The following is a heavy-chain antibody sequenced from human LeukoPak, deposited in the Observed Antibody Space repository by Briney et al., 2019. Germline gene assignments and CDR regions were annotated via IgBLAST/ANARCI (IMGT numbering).Heavy chain of an antibody. V-gene: IGHV3-23*01. D-gene: IGHD1-26*01. CDR2: ISGSGGST. CDR3: TKRGGKWELPDY. CDR1: GFTFSSYG. J-gene: IGHJ4*02. Sequence: GGSLRLSCAASGFTFSSYGMSWVRQAPGKGLEWVSAISGSGGSTYYADSVKGRFTISRDNSKNTLYLQMNSLRAEDTAVYYCTKRGGKWELPDYWGQGTLVTVSS.